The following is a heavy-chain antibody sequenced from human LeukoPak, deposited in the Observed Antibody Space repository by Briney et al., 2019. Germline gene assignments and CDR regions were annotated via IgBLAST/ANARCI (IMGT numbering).Heavy chain of an antibody. CDR3: VSNGRITMVRGVQT. J-gene: IGHJ5*02. V-gene: IGHV3-9*01. D-gene: IGHD3-10*01. Sequence: PGGSLRLSCAVSGFTFDDYAMHWVRQVPGKGLEWVSGISWNSDTIGLADSVKGRFTISRDNSKNTLYLQMNSLRAEDTAVYYCVSNGRITMVRGVQTWGQGTLVTVSS. CDR2: ISWNSDTI. CDR1: GFTFDDYA.